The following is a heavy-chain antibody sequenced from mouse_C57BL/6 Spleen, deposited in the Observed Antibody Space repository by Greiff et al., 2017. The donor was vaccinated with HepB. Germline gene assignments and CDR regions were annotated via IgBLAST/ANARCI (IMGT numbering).Heavy chain of an antibody. V-gene: IGHV1-81*01. CDR2: IYPRSGNT. CDR3: AMGDYDVRKGFAY. J-gene: IGHJ3*01. D-gene: IGHD2-4*01. Sequence: QVQLKESGAELARPGASVKLSCKASGYTFTSYGISWVKQRTGQGLEWIGEIYPRSGNTYYNEKFKGKATLTADKSSSTAYMELRSLTSEDSAVYICAMGDYDVRKGFAYWGQGTLVTVSA. CDR1: GYTFTSYG.